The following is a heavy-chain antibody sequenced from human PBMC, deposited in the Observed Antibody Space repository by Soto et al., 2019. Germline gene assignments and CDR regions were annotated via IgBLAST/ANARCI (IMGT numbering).Heavy chain of an antibody. J-gene: IGHJ6*03. CDR3: AKDYAGTVAGPTKGYYMDV. CDR2: ISGSGGST. V-gene: IGHV3-23*01. Sequence: GGSLRLSCAASGFTFSSYAMSWVRQAPGKGLEWVSAISGSGGSTYYADSVKGRFTISRDNSKNTLYLQMNSLRAEDTAVYYCAKDYAGTVAGPTKGYYMDVWGKGTTVTVSS. D-gene: IGHD6-19*01. CDR1: GFTFSSYA.